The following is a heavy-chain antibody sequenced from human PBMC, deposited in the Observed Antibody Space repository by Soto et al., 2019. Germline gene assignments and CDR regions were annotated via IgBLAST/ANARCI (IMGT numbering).Heavy chain of an antibody. CDR2: INSDGSST. Sequence: GGSLRLSCAASGFTFSSYWMHWVRQAPGKGLVWVSRINSDGSSTSYADSVKGRFTISRDNAKNTLYLQMNSLRAEDTAVYYCARDYDSRGYYPPFDYWGQGTLVPVSA. CDR3: ARDYDSRGYYPPFDY. J-gene: IGHJ4*02. CDR1: GFTFSSYW. V-gene: IGHV3-74*01. D-gene: IGHD3-22*01.